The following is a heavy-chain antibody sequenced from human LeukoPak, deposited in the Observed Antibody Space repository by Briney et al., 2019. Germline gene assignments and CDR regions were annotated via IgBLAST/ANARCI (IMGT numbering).Heavy chain of an antibody. D-gene: IGHD1-26*01. J-gene: IGHJ4*02. CDR2: IKQDESEK. CDR3: ARLVGDATTWDC. V-gene: IGHV3-7*03. Sequence: PGGSLRLSCTASGFSFSNYWMSWVRQAPGKGLGWVASIKQDESEKYYVDSVKGRFTTSRDNAKSSLYLQMNALRGEDTAVYYCARLVGDATTWDCWGQGTLVTVSS. CDR1: GFSFSNYW.